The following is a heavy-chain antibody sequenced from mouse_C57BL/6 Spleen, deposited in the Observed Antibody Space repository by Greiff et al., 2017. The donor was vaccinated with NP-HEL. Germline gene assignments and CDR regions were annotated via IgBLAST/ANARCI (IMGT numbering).Heavy chain of an antibody. V-gene: IGHV1-54*01. CDR2: INPGSGGT. CDR3: AREGEPVYYGNYGGAMDY. J-gene: IGHJ4*01. CDR1: GYAFTNYL. D-gene: IGHD2-1*01. Sequence: QVQLKESGAELVRPGTSVKVSCKASGYAFTNYLIEWVKQRPGQGLEWIGVINPGSGGTNYNEKFKGKATLTADKSSSTAYMQLSSLTSEDSAVYFCAREGEPVYYGNYGGAMDYWGQGTSVTVSS.